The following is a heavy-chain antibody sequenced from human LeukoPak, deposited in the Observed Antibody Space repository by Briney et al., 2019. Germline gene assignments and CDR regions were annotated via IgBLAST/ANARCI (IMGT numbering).Heavy chain of an antibody. CDR2: IHTSGST. CDR1: GGSISSYY. Sequence: SETLSLTCTVSGGSISSYYWSWIRQPPGKGLEWIGYIHTSGSTNYNPSLKSRVTISVDTSKNQFSLKLSSVTAADTAVYYCAREYSSSWPGWFDPWGQGTLVTVSS. V-gene: IGHV4-4*09. CDR3: AREYSSSWPGWFDP. J-gene: IGHJ5*02. D-gene: IGHD6-13*01.